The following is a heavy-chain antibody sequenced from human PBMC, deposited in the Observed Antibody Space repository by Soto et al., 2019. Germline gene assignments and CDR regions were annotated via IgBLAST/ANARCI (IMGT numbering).Heavy chain of an antibody. CDR1: GGTFSSYA. CDR2: IIPIFGTA. V-gene: IGHV1-69*13. CDR3: AREMATINYYYGMDV. J-gene: IGHJ6*02. D-gene: IGHD5-12*01. Sequence: GASVKVSCKASGGTFSSYAISCVRQAPGQGLEWMGGIIPIFGTANYAQKFQGRVTITADESTSTAYMELSSLRSEDTAVYYCAREMATINYYYGMDVWGQGTTVTVSS.